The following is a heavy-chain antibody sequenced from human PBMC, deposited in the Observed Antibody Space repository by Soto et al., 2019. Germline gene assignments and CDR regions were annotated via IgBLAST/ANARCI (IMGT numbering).Heavy chain of an antibody. V-gene: IGHV3-48*02. D-gene: IGHD2-15*01. CDR2: ISRRSDTI. J-gene: IGHJ4*02. Sequence: EVQLLESGGALVQPGGSLRLSCAASGVTLSDYGMNWVRQAPGRGLEWVSYISRRSDTIYYAESVKGRFTISRDNADNSLYLQMNSLRDEDTAVYFCARENPGYCNAGSCLDSWGQGTLVTVSS. CDR3: ARENPGYCNAGSCLDS. CDR1: GVTLSDYG.